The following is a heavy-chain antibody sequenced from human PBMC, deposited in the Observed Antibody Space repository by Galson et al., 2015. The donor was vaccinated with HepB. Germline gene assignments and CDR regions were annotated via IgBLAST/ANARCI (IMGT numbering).Heavy chain of an antibody. CDR3: ARARSGYDSSGYPHHWYFDL. V-gene: IGHV3-53*01. Sequence: SLRLSCAASGFTVSSNYMSWVRQAPGKGLEWVSVIYSGGSTYYADSVKGRFTISRDNSKNTLYLQMNSLRAEDTAVYYCARARSGYDSSGYPHHWYFDLWGRGTLVTVSS. CDR1: GFTVSSNY. J-gene: IGHJ2*01. CDR2: IYSGGST. D-gene: IGHD3-22*01.